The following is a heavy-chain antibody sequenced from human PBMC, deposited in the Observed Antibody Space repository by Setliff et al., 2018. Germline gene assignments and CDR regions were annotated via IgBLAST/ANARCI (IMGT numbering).Heavy chain of an antibody. CDR3: ARGTDYHGSGSYWAKDV. CDR2: KYYSGST. V-gene: IGHV4-59*01. Sequence: SETLSLTCTVSGSSFSSYSWSWIRQPPGKGLEWIGYKYYSGSTNYNPSFKSRVTISVDTSKNQFSLKLSSVTAADTAVYYCARGTDYHGSGSYWAKDVWGKGTTVTVSS. J-gene: IGHJ6*04. CDR1: GSSFSSYS. D-gene: IGHD3-10*01.